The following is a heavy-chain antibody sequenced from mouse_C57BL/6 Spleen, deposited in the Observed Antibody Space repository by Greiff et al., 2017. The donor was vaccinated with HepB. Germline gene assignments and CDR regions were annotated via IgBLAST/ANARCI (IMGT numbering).Heavy chain of an antibody. CDR1: GYTFTSYW. CDR2: IYPSDSET. V-gene: IGHV1-61*01. J-gene: IGHJ2*01. Sequence: QVQLQQPGAELVRPGSSVKLSCKASGYTFTSYWMEWVKQRPGQGLEWIGNIYPSDSETHYNQKFKDKATLTVDKSSSTAYMQLSSLTSEDSAVYYCARGDRENFDYWGQGTTLTVSS. CDR3: ARGDRENFDY. D-gene: IGHD2-14*01.